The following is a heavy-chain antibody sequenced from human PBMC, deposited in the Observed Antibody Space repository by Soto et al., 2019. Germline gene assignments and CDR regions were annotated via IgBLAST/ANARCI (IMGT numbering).Heavy chain of an antibody. D-gene: IGHD2-2*01. Sequence: ADTLSLTCSVAGGSISNRGCCCGCIRQPPGKGLEWIGSIYSSGDTSYNPSLESRVTISMDTSKKQLSLKVSSVTAADTAVYHCARVKEIPAGMGFGYFDYWGQGALVTVSS. CDR3: ARVKEIPAGMGFGYFDY. CDR1: GGSISNRGCC. J-gene: IGHJ4*02. V-gene: IGHV4-39*07. CDR2: IYSSGDT.